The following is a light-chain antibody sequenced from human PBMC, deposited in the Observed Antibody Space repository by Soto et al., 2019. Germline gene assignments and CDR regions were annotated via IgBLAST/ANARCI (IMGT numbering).Light chain of an antibody. J-gene: IGKJ4*01. CDR2: DVS. Sequence: EIVLTQSPATLSLSPGERAILSCRASQSVSSFLAWYQQRPGQPPRLLIYDVSNRATGSPTRFSGSGSGTDFTLTISSLEPEDFAVYYCQQRINWPLTFGGGTKVEIK. CDR1: QSVSSF. V-gene: IGKV3-11*01. CDR3: QQRINWPLT.